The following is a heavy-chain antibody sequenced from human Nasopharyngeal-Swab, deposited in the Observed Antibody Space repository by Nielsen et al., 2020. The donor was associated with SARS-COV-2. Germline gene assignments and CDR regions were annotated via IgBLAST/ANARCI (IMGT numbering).Heavy chain of an antibody. D-gene: IGHD2-15*01. J-gene: IGHJ6*02. V-gene: IGHV3-23*01. Sequence: GESLKTSCEASGFTLSSYAMTWVRQAPGKGLEWVSGISDNGGSTNYAGSVKGRFTISRDESKNTVYLQMNSLRAEDSAIYYCAKGGHCGGGSCYSLPYNYYFGMDVWGQGTTVTVSS. CDR1: GFTLSSYA. CDR3: AKGGHCGGGSCYSLPYNYYFGMDV. CDR2: ISDNGGST.